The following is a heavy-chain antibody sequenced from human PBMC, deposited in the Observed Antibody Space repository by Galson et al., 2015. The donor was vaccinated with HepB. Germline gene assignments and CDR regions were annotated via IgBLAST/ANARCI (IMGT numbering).Heavy chain of an antibody. Sequence: SVKVSCKASGYTFTSYGISWVRQAPGQGLEWMGWISAYNGNTNYAQKLQGRVTMTTDTSTSTAYMELRSLRSDDTAVYYCARDARLGPEYSSSHYDSSGYYYWGQGTLVTVSS. CDR1: GYTFTSYG. CDR2: ISAYNGNT. D-gene: IGHD3-22*01. J-gene: IGHJ4*02. V-gene: IGHV1-18*04. CDR3: ARDARLGPEYSSSHYDSSGYYY.